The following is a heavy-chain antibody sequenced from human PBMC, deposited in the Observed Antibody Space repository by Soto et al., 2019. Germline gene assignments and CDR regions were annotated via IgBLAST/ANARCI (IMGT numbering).Heavy chain of an antibody. D-gene: IGHD1-7*01. J-gene: IGHJ5*02. CDR1: GFSLSNARMG. Sequence: SGPTLVNPTETLTLTCTVSGFSLSNARMGVSWIRQPPGKALEWLAHIFSNDEKSYSTSLKSRLTISKDTSKSQVVLTMTNMDHVDTAKYYCARIWNWNYVWFDPWGQGTLVTVSS. CDR3: ARIWNWNYVWFDP. V-gene: IGHV2-26*01. CDR2: IFSNDEK.